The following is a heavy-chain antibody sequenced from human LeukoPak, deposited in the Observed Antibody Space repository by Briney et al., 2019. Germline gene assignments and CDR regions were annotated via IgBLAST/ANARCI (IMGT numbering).Heavy chain of an antibody. CDR1: GGTFSSYA. CDR2: IIPIFGTA. V-gene: IGHV1-69*05. D-gene: IGHD4-23*01. Sequence: SVKVSCKASGGTFSSYAISWVRQAPGQGLEWMGRIIPIFGTANYAQKFQGRVTNTTDESTITAYMELSSLRSEDTAVYYCARGDYGGNPWNFDYWGQGTLVTVSS. J-gene: IGHJ4*02. CDR3: ARGDYGGNPWNFDY.